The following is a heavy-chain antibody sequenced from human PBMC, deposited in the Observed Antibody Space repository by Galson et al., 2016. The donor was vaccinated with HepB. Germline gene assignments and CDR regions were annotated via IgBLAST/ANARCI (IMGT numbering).Heavy chain of an antibody. Sequence: SVKVSCKASGYTFTDYGTSWVRQAPGQGLEWLGWINPYNGNANYVQKLQGRVSMTTDTSTTTAYFELRSLRSDDTALYYCARSFQTDAFDIWGQGAMIAVSS. CDR2: INPYNGNA. V-gene: IGHV1-18*04. CDR3: ARSFQTDAFDI. CDR1: GYTFTDYG. J-gene: IGHJ3*02.